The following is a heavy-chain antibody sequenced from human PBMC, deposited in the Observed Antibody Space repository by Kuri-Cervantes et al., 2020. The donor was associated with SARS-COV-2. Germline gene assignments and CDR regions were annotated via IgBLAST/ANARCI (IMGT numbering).Heavy chain of an antibody. D-gene: IGHD6-19*01. J-gene: IGHJ4*02. CDR2: IRYDGSNK. CDR1: GFTFSSYG. Sequence: GGSLRLSCAASGFTFSSYGMHWVRQAPGKELEGVAFIRYDGSNKYYADSVKGRFTNSRDNSKNTLYLKMNSLRVEDTAVYYCARASVSGYEQIEVDGTGIDYWGEGMLVTVSS. V-gene: IGHV3-30*02. CDR3: ARASVSGYEQIEVDGTGIDY.